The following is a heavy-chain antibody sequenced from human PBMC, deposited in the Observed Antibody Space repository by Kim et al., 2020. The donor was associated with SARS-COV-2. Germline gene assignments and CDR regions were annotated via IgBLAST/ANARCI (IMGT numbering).Heavy chain of an antibody. Sequence: SVKVSCKASGFTFTNSAVQWVRQARGQRLEWIGWIVVGSGNTHYAQKFQERVTISKDMSTSTTYMELSSLRSEDTAVYYCAASTAIGTPLDNWGQGTLV. CDR2: IVVGSGNT. V-gene: IGHV1-58*01. CDR1: GFTFTNSA. CDR3: AASTAIGTPLDN. J-gene: IGHJ4*02. D-gene: IGHD6-13*01.